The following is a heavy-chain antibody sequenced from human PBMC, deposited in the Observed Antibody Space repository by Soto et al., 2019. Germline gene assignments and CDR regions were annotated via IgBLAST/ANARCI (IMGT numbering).Heavy chain of an antibody. V-gene: IGHV4-39*01. D-gene: IGHD3-22*01. CDR2: IFYSGST. Sequence: SETLSLTCTVSGGSILDSTYYWAWIRQSPGKGLEWIGTIFYSGSTYYTPSLKNRVTISADTSNNQFSLRLNSVTAADTAVYYCARQHYYDSSGYYTWNWGQGTLVTVSS. CDR3: ARQHYYDSSGYYTWN. CDR1: GGSILDSTYY. J-gene: IGHJ4*02.